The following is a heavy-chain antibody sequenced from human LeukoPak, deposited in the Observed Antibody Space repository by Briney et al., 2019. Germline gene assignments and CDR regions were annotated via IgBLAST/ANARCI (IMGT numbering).Heavy chain of an antibody. J-gene: IGHJ4*02. CDR3: ARGFEDGYPTAVDY. Sequence: GSSVKVSCKASGGTFSSYAISWVRQAPGQGLEWMGGIIPIFGTANYAQKFQGRVTITADESTSTAYMELSSLRSEDTAVYYCARGFEDGYPTAVDYWGQGTLVTVSS. V-gene: IGHV1-69*01. CDR2: IIPIFGTA. CDR1: GGTFSSYA. D-gene: IGHD5-24*01.